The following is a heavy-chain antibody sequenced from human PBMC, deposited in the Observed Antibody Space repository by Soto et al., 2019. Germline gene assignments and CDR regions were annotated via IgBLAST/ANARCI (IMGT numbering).Heavy chain of an antibody. D-gene: IGHD2-15*01. CDR1: GFTFSTYA. V-gene: IGHV3-30-3*01. CDR2: ISYDGSNK. J-gene: IGHJ4*02. Sequence: VQLVESGGGVVQPGRSLRLSCAASGFTFSTYAMHWVRQAPGKGLEWVAVISYDGSNKYYADSVKGRFTISRDNSKNTLYLQMNSLRAEDTAVYYCARVMYCSGGSCYHLDYWGQGTLVTVSS. CDR3: ARVMYCSGGSCYHLDY.